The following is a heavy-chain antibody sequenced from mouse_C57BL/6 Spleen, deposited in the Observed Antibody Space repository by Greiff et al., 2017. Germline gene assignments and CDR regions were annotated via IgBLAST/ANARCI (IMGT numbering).Heavy chain of an antibody. Sequence: VQLKESGPGLVKPSQSLSLTCSVTGYSITSGYYWNWIRQFPGNKLEWMGYISYDGSNNYNPSLKNRISITRDTSKNQFFLKLNSVTTEDTATYYCASPLIYYGNHGRYFDVWGTGTTVTVSS. CDR1: GYSITSGYY. J-gene: IGHJ1*03. CDR2: ISYDGSN. V-gene: IGHV3-6*01. CDR3: ASPLIYYGNHGRYFDV. D-gene: IGHD2-1*01.